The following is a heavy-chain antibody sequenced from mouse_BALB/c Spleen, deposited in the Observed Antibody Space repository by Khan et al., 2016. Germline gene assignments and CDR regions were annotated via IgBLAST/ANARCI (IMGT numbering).Heavy chain of an antibody. V-gene: IGHV14-3*02. Sequence: VQLKQSGAELVKPGASVKLSCTASGFNIKDTYMHWVKQRPEQGLEWIGRIDPANGNTKYDPKFQGKATITADTSYNTAYLQLISLTSEDTAVYYCARSTDYWGQGTTLTVSS. CDR2: IDPANGNT. CDR1: GFNIKDTY. CDR3: ARSTDY. J-gene: IGHJ2*01.